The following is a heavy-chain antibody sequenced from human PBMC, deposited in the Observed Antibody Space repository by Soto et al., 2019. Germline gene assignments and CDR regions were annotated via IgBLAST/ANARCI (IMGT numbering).Heavy chain of an antibody. CDR3: ARWDGLVVVPAAGGYYGMDV. CDR1: GGSISSYY. CDR2: IYYSGST. J-gene: IGHJ6*02. V-gene: IGHV4-59*08. D-gene: IGHD2-2*01. Sequence: SETLSLTCTVSGGSISSYYWSWIRQPPGKGLEWIGYIYYSGSTNYNPSLKSRVTISVDTSKNQFSLKLSSVTAADTAVYYCARWDGLVVVPAAGGYYGMDVWGQGTTVTVSS.